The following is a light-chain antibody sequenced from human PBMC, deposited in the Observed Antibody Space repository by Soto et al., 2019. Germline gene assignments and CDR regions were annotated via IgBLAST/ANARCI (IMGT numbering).Light chain of an antibody. V-gene: IGKV3-20*01. CDR2: GAS. CDR1: QSVSSNY. J-gene: IGKJ4*01. CDR3: QQYGGSPLVT. Sequence: EVVLTQSPGTLSLSRGERATLSCRASQSVSSNYLAWYQQKLGQAPRLLIYGASSRATGIPDRFSGSGSGTDFTLTISRLEPEDFAVYYCQQYGGSPLVTFGGGTKVEIK.